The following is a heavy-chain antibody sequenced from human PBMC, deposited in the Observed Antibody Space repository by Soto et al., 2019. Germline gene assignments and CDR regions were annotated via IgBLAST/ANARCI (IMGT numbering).Heavy chain of an antibody. CDR1: GYTFTSYG. V-gene: IGHV1-18*01. J-gene: IGHJ5*02. CDR3: ARVEGGTYYYDSSGYYYSSRYWFDP. D-gene: IGHD3-22*01. CDR2: ISAYNGNT. Sequence: AASVKVSCKASGYTFTSYGISWVRQAPGQGLEWMGWISAYNGNTNYAQKLQGRVTMTTDTSTSTAYMELRSLRSDDTAVYYCARVEGGTYYYDSSGYYYSSRYWFDPWGQGTLVTVSS.